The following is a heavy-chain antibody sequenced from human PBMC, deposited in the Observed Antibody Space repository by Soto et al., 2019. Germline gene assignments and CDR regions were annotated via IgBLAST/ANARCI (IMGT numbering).Heavy chain of an antibody. CDR2: MSGNGGRI. V-gene: IGHV3-23*01. CDR3: VKESVAGGSGGAWFDY. Sequence: EVQLLESGGGLVQPGGSLRLSCAVSGFTFSNYAMTWVRQAPGKGLEWVSLMSGNGGRIVYADSVKGRFTISRDNSKNTLDLQMNSQGLEDTAVYYCVKESVAGGSGGAWFDYWGQGTLVTVSS. J-gene: IGHJ4*02. CDR1: GFTFSNYA. D-gene: IGHD2-21*02.